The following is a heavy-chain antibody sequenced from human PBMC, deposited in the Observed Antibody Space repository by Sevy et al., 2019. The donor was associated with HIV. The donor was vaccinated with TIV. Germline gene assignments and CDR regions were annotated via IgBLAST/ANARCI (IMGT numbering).Heavy chain of an antibody. D-gene: IGHD6-19*01. CDR3: ARRLSSAWYFDF. J-gene: IGHJ4*02. CDR1: GFTFSSYS. CDR2: IYSDGTT. Sequence: GGSLRLSCAASGFTFSSYSMNWVRQAPGKGLEWVSVIYSDGTTQYADSVKGRFTISRDTSNNTVYLQVSSLRADDTAVYYCARRLSSAWYFDFWGQGTLVTVSS. V-gene: IGHV3-53*01.